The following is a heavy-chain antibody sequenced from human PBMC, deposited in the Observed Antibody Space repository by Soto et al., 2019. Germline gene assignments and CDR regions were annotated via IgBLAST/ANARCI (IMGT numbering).Heavy chain of an antibody. CDR1: GGSISSYY. V-gene: IGHV4-59*01. CDR2: IYYSGST. D-gene: IGHD1-26*01. J-gene: IGHJ4*02. Sequence: PSETLSLTSTVSGGSISSYYWSWIRQPPGKGLEWIGYIYYSGSTNYNPSLKSRVTISVDTSKNQFSLKLSSVTAADTAVYYCARVNRERRNTAYYYDYWGQGTLVTVSS. CDR3: ARVNRERRNTAYYYDY.